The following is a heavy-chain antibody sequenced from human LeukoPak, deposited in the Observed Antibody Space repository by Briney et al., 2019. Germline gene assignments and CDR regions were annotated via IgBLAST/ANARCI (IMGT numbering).Heavy chain of an antibody. CDR1: GDSISSSRYY. V-gene: IGHV4-39*01. CDR2: IYYSGTT. CDR3: ARRDTSSWYPRTDFDY. D-gene: IGHD6-13*01. J-gene: IGHJ4*02. Sequence: SETLSLICNVSGDSISSSRYYWGWIRQPPWKGLERIGSIYYSGTTYYNPSLKSRVTVSVDTSKNQFSLKLSSVTAADTAVYYCARRDTSSWYPRTDFDYWGQGTLVTVSS.